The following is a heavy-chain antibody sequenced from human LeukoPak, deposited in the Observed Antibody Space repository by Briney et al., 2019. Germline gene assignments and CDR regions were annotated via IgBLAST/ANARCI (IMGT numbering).Heavy chain of an antibody. J-gene: IGHJ4*02. Sequence: GGSLRLSCAASGFMFGDYGMTWVRQAPGKGLEWVSGICWNSGSIGYADSVKGRFTISRDNAKNSLYLQMNSLRAEDTALYCCAKGWFGDQAFDYWGQGTLVTVSS. V-gene: IGHV3-9*01. CDR1: GFMFGDYG. CDR2: ICWNSGSI. CDR3: AKGWFGDQAFDY. D-gene: IGHD3-10*01.